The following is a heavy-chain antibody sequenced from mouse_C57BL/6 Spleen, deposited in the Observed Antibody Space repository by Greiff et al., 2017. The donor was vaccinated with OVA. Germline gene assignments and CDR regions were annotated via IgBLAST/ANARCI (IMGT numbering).Heavy chain of an antibody. CDR1: GFSLTSYG. V-gene: IGHV2-5*01. J-gene: IGHJ1*03. CDR2: IWRGGST. CDR3: AKGTLEGYFDV. Sequence: VQVVESGPGLVQPSQSLSITCTVSGFSLTSYGVHWVRRSPGKGLEWLGVIWRGGSTDYNAAFMSRLSITKDNSKSQVFFKMNSLQADDTAIYYCAKGTLEGYFDVWGTGTTVTVSS.